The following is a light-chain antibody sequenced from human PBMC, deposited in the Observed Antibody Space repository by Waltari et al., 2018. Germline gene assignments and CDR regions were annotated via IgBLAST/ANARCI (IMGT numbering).Light chain of an antibody. CDR1: QSLEHSDGITY. V-gene: IGKV2-30*02. J-gene: IGKJ1*01. CDR3: MQGTHWPWT. CDR2: RVS. Sequence: DVVMTQSPLSLPVTLGQAASISCRSSQSLEHSDGITYLNWFQQRPGQSPRRLFSRVSRRDSGVPDRFSGSGSGTDFTLKISRVAAEDVGVYYCMQGTHWPWTFGQGTKVEIK.